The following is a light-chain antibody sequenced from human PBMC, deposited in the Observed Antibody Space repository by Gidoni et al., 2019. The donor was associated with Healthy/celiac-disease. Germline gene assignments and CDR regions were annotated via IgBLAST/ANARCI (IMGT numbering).Light chain of an antibody. CDR1: QSISSW. V-gene: IGKV1-5*03. CDR3: QHYNSYSKT. CDR2: KAS. Sequence: DIQMTQSPSTLSASVGDRVTITCRASQSISSWLAWYQQKPGKAPKLLIYKASSLESGVPSRFSGSGSGTEFPLTISSLQPDDFATSYCQHYNSYSKTFGQGTKVEIK. J-gene: IGKJ1*01.